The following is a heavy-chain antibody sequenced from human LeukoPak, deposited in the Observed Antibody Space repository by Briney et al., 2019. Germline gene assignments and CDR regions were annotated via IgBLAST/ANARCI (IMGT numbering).Heavy chain of an antibody. Sequence: GGSLRLSCAASGFTFSSNAMSWVRQAPGKGLEWVSLISGSDGSTYYADSVKGRFTISRDNSKNTLYLQMDSLRAEDTAVYYCAKGGGSRNFDYWGQGTLVTVSS. D-gene: IGHD1-26*01. J-gene: IGHJ4*02. CDR3: AKGGGSRNFDY. CDR2: ISGSDGST. V-gene: IGHV3-23*01. CDR1: GFTFSSNA.